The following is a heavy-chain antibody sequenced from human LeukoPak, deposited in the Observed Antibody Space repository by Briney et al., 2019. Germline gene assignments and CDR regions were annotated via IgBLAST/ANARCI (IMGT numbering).Heavy chain of an antibody. J-gene: IGHJ4*02. CDR1: GFNFRTYS. D-gene: IGHD6-13*01. CDR2: ISGSSSTL. CDR3: AKGIAAAGTGLDY. Sequence: PGGSLRLSCAASGFNFRTYSMKWIRQAPGKGLEWISYISGSSSTLYYADSVKGRFTISRDNSKNTLYLQMNSLRAEDTAVYYCAKGIAAAGTGLDYWGQGTLVTVSS. V-gene: IGHV3-48*01.